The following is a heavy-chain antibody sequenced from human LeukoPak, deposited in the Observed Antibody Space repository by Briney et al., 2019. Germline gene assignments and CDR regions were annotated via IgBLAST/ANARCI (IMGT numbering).Heavy chain of an antibody. CDR3: AKVRTGHYFDY. CDR2: IRSKTYGGTT. D-gene: IGHD3/OR15-3a*01. CDR1: GSTSGDDA. Sequence: GGSLRLSCTASGSTSGDDALNWFRQAPGKGLEWVGFIRSKTYGGTTEYAASVKGRFTISRDDSKSIAYLQMNSLRAEDTAVYYCAKVRTGHYFDYWGQGTLVTVSS. V-gene: IGHV3-49*03. J-gene: IGHJ4*02.